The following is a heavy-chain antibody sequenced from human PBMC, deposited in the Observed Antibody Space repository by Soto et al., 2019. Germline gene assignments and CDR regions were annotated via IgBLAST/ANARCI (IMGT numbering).Heavy chain of an antibody. V-gene: IGHV1-69*12. J-gene: IGHJ4*01. CDR1: GGTFSSYA. CDR2: IIPIFGTA. Sequence: QVQLVQSGAEVKKPGSSVKVSCKASGGTFSSYAISWVRQAPGQGLEWMGGIIPIFGTADYAQKFQGRFTITEDESKLTAYMELRSLRSEDTAVYYCKSHNDSSCYYYRGLDYWGHRTLVTVAS. CDR3: KSHNDSSCYYYRGLDY. D-gene: IGHD3-22*01.